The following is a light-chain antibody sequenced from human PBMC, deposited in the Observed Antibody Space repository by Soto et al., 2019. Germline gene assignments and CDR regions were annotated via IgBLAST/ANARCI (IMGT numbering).Light chain of an antibody. CDR2: VVS. CDR1: QGISNG. J-gene: IGKJ1*01. CDR3: LQNATYPLT. V-gene: IGKV1-17*01. Sequence: DIQMTQSPSSLSASVGDRVTITCRASQGISNGVLGWYQQKPGKAPKCLIYVVSNLQSGVPSRFSGSGSGTEFTLTISRLQPEDFATYYCLQNATYPLTFGQGTKVEVK.